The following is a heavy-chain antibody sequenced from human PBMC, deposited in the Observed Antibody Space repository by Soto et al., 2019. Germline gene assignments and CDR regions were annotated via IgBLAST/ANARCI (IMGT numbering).Heavy chain of an antibody. Sequence: GGSLRLSCAASGFTFSDYYMSWIRQAPGKGLEWVSYISGSGSTIYYADSVKGRFTISRDNAKNSLYLQMNSLRAEDTAVYYCARVTGYSSSWYWYFDLWGRGTLVTVSS. J-gene: IGHJ2*01. V-gene: IGHV3-11*01. CDR2: ISGSGSTI. CDR3: ARVTGYSSSWYWYFDL. CDR1: GFTFSDYY. D-gene: IGHD6-13*01.